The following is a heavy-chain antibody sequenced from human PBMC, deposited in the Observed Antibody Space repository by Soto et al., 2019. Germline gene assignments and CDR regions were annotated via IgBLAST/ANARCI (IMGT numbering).Heavy chain of an antibody. V-gene: IGHV3-48*01. J-gene: IGHJ4*02. CDR2: ISTNSRTI. D-gene: IGHD1-1*01. CDR3: VPGSSGTRGEDS. CDR1: GFSFSSYS. Sequence: GGSLRPSCVASGFSFSSYSMNWVRQAPGKGLEWVSYISTNSRTIHYADSVRGRFTISRDNSKNTLYLQLTNLKVEDTAVYYCVPGSSGTRGEDSWGPGALVTVS.